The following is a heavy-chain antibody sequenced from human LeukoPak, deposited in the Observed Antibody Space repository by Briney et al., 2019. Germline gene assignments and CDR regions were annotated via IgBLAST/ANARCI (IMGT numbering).Heavy chain of an antibody. CDR2: ISSSGSTI. J-gene: IGHJ4*02. CDR3: ARGPPDGSGSYYPGDY. Sequence: GGSLRLSCAASGFTFSDYYMSWIRQAPGKGLEWVSYISSSGSTIYYADSVKGRFTISRDNAKNTLYLQMNSLRVEDTAVYYCARGPPDGSGSYYPGDYWGQGTLVTVSS. V-gene: IGHV3-11*04. CDR1: GFTFSDYY. D-gene: IGHD3-10*01.